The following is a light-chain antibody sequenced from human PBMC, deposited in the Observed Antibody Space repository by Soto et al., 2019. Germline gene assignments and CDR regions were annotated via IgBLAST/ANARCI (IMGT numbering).Light chain of an antibody. Sequence: EIVLTQSPATLSLSPGERATLSSRASQSVSSYLAWYQQKPGQAPRLLIYDASNRATGIPARFSGSGSGTDFTLTISSLEPEDFVVYYCQQYGYSPITFGQGTRLEIK. CDR1: QSVSSY. CDR2: DAS. V-gene: IGKV3-11*01. J-gene: IGKJ5*01. CDR3: QQYGYSPIT.